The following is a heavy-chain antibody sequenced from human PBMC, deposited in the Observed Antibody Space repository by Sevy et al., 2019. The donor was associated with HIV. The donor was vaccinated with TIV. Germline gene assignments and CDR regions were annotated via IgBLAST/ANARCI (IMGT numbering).Heavy chain of an antibody. CDR1: GGSISSYF. CDR3: ARDSTTRPRVLDY. V-gene: IGHV4-59*01. D-gene: IGHD1-1*01. CDR2: IYFTGNT. J-gene: IGHJ4*02. Sequence: SETLSLTCSVSGGSISSYFWTWVRQSPGKGLEWIGNIYFTGNTDYSPSLKSRVTLSLDTSKSPFSLTLKSVTAADTAIYFGARDSTTRPRVLDYWGQGTLVTVSS.